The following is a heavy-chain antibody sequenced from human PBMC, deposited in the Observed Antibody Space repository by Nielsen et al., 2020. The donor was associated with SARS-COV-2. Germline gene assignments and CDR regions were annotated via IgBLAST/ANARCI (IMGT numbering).Heavy chain of an antibody. CDR3: ARSRIGIVATEDWFDP. V-gene: IGHV5-10-1*01. D-gene: IGHD5-12*01. Sequence: GESLKISCKGSGYSFTSYWISWVRQMPGKGLEWMGRIDPSDSYTNYSPSFQGHVTISADKSISTAYLQWSSLKASDTAMYYCARSRIGIVATEDWFDPWGQGTLVTVSS. CDR1: GYSFTSYW. J-gene: IGHJ5*02. CDR2: IDPSDSYT.